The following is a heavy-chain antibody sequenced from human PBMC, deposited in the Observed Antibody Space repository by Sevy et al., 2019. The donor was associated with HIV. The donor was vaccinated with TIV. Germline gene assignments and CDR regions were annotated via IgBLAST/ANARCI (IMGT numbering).Heavy chain of an antibody. J-gene: IGHJ5*02. V-gene: IGHV4-61*01. CDR1: GGSVSSGSYY. CDR2: IYYSGST. CDR3: ARNYDFWSGYLNWFDP. D-gene: IGHD3-3*01. Sequence: SETLSLTCTASGGSVSSGSYYWSWIRQPPGKGLEWIGYIYYSGSTNYNPSLKSRVTISVDTSKNQFSLKLSSVTAADTAVYYCARNYDFWSGYLNWFDPWGLGTLVTVSS.